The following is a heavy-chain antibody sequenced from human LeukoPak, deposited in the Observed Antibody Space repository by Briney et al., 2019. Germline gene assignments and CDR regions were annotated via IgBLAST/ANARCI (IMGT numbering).Heavy chain of an antibody. Sequence: GGSLRLSCAASGFTFSSYWTHWVRHAPGKGLVWVSRIKSDGSTTNYADSVKGRFTISRDNAKNTLYLQMNSLRAEDTAVYYCARVVDTHFDYWGQGTLVTVSS. J-gene: IGHJ4*02. V-gene: IGHV3-74*01. CDR1: GFTFSSYW. D-gene: IGHD5-18*01. CDR3: ARVVDTHFDY. CDR2: IKSDGSTT.